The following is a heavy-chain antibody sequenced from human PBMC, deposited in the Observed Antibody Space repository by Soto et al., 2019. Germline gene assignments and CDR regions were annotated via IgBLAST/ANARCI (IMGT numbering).Heavy chain of an antibody. Sequence: QVQLVQSGAEVKKPGSAVKVSCRASGGTFSSYTINWVRQAPGQGLEWMERIIPVLDTPNYAQKFQGRATITADKSTSTAHMEPSSLTSEDTAVYYCARASTLGSFFGPWGQGTLVTVSS. J-gene: IGHJ5*02. D-gene: IGHD3-10*01. V-gene: IGHV1-69*08. CDR3: ARASTLGSFFGP. CDR1: GGTFSSYT. CDR2: IIPVLDTP.